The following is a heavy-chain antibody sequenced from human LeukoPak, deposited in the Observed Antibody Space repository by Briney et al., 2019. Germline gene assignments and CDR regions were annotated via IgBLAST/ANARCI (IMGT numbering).Heavy chain of an antibody. CDR2: ISAYNGNT. Sequence: ASVKVSCKASGYTFTSYGISWVRQAPGQGLEWMGWISAYNGNTNYAQKLQGRVTMATDTSTSTAYMELRSLRSDDTAVYYCARGRHFDSDGYYAAFYFDSWGQGTLVTVSS. D-gene: IGHD3-22*01. CDR3: ARGRHFDSDGYYAAFYFDS. J-gene: IGHJ4*02. V-gene: IGHV1-18*01. CDR1: GYTFTSYG.